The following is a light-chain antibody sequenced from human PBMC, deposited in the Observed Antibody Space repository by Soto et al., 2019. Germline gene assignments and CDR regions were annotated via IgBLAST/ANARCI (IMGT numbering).Light chain of an antibody. J-gene: IGKJ4*01. CDR1: KLVGSS. CDR3: QQYNKWAVT. Sequence: IGMTQSRGTLFLSQEERASLSCGASKLVGSSMAWYHQKPGQPPRLLIYGASTRAAGVPARFSGSGSGTEFTLTISSLQSEDSAVYYCQQYNKWAVTFGRGTKVAIK. V-gene: IGKV3-15*01. CDR2: GAS.